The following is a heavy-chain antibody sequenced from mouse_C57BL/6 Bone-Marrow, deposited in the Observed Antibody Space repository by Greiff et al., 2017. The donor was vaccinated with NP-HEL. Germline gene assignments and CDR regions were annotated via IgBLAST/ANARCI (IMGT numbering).Heavy chain of an antibody. CDR1: GFNIKDDY. J-gene: IGHJ3*01. CDR2: IDPENGDT. D-gene: IGHD2-1*01. Sequence: EVQLMESGAELVRPGASVKLSCTASGFNIKDDYMHWVKQRPEQGLEWIGWIDPENGDTEYASKFQGKATITADTSSNTAYLQLSSLTSEDTAVYYCRGNPFAYWGQGTLVTVSA. V-gene: IGHV14-4*01. CDR3: RGNPFAY.